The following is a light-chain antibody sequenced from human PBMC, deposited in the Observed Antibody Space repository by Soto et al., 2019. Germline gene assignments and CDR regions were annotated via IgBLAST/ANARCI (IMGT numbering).Light chain of an antibody. Sequence: DIVMTQSPDSLAVSLGERATINCKSSQTVLYSSNNKNYLAWYQQKPGQPPKLLLYWASTRESGVPDRFSASGSGTDFNLTISSLQAEDVAVYYCQQYYRSPCTFGQGTKLEIK. CDR2: WAS. V-gene: IGKV4-1*01. CDR1: QTVLYSSNNKNY. CDR3: QQYYRSPCT. J-gene: IGKJ2*02.